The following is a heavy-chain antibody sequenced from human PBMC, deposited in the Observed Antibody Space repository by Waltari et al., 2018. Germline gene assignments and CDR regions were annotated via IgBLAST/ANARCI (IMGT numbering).Heavy chain of an antibody. V-gene: IGHV4-34*01. D-gene: IGHD3-10*01. CDR3: ARGRSGYYYGSRGNWFDP. J-gene: IGHJ5*02. Sequence: QVQLQQWGAGLLKPSETLSLTCAVYGGSFSGYYWSWIRQPPGQGLEWIGEINHSGSTNYNPSLTSRVTISVDTSKNQFSLKLSSVTAAYTAVYYCARGRSGYYYGSRGNWFDPWGQGTLVTVSS. CDR1: GGSFSGYY. CDR2: INHSGST.